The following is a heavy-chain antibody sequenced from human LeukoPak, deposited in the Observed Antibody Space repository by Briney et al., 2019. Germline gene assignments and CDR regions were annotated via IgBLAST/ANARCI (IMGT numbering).Heavy chain of an antibody. CDR3: AREGIVVVPAAIDDAFDI. J-gene: IGHJ3*02. V-gene: IGHV6-1*01. D-gene: IGHD2-2*02. CDR2: TYYRSKWYN. CDR1: GDSVSSNSAA. Sequence: SQTLSLTCAISGDSVSSNSAAWNWIRQSPSRGLEWLGRTYYRSKWYNDYAVSVKSRITINPDTSKNQFSLQLNSVTPEDTAVYYCAREGIVVVPAAIDDAFDIWGQGTMVTVPS.